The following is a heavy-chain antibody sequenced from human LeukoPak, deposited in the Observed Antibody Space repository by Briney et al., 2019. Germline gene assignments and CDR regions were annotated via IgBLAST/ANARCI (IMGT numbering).Heavy chain of an antibody. D-gene: IGHD5-18*01. V-gene: IGHV4-61*02. CDR3: ARERTDTSMDY. Sequence: SQTLSLTCTFSLGSISSGSYYWTWIRHPARKRLEWIGRIYTSGSTNHNPSLKSRVTISLDTSKNQFSLKLISVTAADTAVYFCARERTDTSMDYWGQGTLVTVSS. CDR1: LGSISSGSYY. J-gene: IGHJ4*02. CDR2: IYTSGST.